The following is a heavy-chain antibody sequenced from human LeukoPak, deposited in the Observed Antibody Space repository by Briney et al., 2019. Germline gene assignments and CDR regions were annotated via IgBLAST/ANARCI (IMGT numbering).Heavy chain of an antibody. CDR1: GGSFRGYY. Sequence: PSETLSLTCAVYGGSFRGYYWSWIRQPPGKGLEGIGEINHSGSTNYTPSLKSRATISVDTPKNQFSLKLSSVTAADTAVSYCARENVVVTATDYWGQGTLVTVSS. J-gene: IGHJ4*02. CDR3: ARENVVVTATDY. V-gene: IGHV4-34*01. CDR2: INHSGST. D-gene: IGHD2-21*02.